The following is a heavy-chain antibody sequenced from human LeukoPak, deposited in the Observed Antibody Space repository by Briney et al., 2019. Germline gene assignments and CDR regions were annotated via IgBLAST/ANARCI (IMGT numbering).Heavy chain of an antibody. D-gene: IGHD6-19*01. CDR2: ISAFSGNT. J-gene: IGHJ5*02. CDR1: GYTFTSYG. V-gene: IGHV1-18*01. CDR3: ARPTVAGRRDWFDP. Sequence: ASVKVSCKASGYTFTSYGISWVRQAPGQGLEWMGWISAFSGNTNYAQNLQGRVTLTTDTSTSTAYMELRSLRSGDTAVYYCARPTVAGRRDWFDPWGQGTLVTVSS.